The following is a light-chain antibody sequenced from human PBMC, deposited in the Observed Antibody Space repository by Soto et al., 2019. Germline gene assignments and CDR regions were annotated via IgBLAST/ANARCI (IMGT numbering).Light chain of an antibody. J-gene: IGLJ3*02. CDR2: EGN. Sequence: QSALTQPASVSGSPGQSITISYTGSSSDVGSYNLVSWYQQHPGKAPKLIIYEGNKRPSVVSNRFSGSGSGNTASLTISGLQAEDEADYYCCSYAGSSTFGVFGGGTKLTVL. CDR3: CSYAGSSTFGV. V-gene: IGLV2-23*03. CDR1: SSDVGSYNL.